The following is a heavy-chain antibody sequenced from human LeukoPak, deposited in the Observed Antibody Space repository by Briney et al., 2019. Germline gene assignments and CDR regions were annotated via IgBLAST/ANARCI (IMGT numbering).Heavy chain of an antibody. CDR1: GFTFSSYG. J-gene: IGHJ4*02. Sequence: PGGSLRLSCAASGFTFSSYGMHWVRQAPGKGLEWVAFIRYDGSNKYYADSVKGRFTISRDNSKNTLYLQMNSLRAEDTAVYYCARDPYTAMVTKAYYFDYWGQGTLVTVSS. CDR3: ARDPYTAMVTKAYYFDY. CDR2: IRYDGSNK. V-gene: IGHV3-30*02. D-gene: IGHD5-18*01.